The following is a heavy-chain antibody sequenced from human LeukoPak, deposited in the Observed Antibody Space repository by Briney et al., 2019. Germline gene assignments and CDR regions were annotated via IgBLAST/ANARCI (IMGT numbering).Heavy chain of an antibody. CDR1: GGSISSYY. Sequence: SETLSLTCTVSGGSISSYYWSWIRQPPGKGLEWIGYIYYSGSTNYNPSLKSRVTISVDTSKNQFSLKLSSVTAADTAVYYCARARYYGDYVPSFDYWGQGTLVTVSS. D-gene: IGHD4-17*01. V-gene: IGHV4-59*01. CDR2: IYYSGST. CDR3: ARARYYGDYVPSFDY. J-gene: IGHJ4*02.